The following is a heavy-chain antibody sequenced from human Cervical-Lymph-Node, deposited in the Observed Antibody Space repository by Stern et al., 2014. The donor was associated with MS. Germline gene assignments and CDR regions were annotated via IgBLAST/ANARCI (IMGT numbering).Heavy chain of an antibody. CDR3: ARTLAAAGTAYYYGMDV. Sequence: QVTLKESGPALVNSTQTITLTCAFSGFSLTTTGMSVPWLRQPPGKALEXLALIHWADDKYYSTSLKTRLTVSKDSSVNQVVLTMTNMDPADTATYYCARTLAAAGTAYYYGMDVWGQGTTVTVSS. V-gene: IGHV2-70*01. CDR1: GFSLTTTGMS. D-gene: IGHD6-25*01. J-gene: IGHJ6*02. CDR2: IHWADDK.